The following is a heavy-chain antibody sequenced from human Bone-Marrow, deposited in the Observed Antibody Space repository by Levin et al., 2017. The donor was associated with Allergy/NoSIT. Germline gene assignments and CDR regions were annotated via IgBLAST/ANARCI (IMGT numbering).Heavy chain of an antibody. CDR2: IYHSGMT. J-gene: IGHJ4*02. V-gene: IGHV4-38-2*02. D-gene: IGHD2-2*01. CDR1: TDSIRGGYY. Sequence: SQTLSLTCSVSTDSIRGGYYWGWIRQTAGKGLEWIGSIYHSGMTYYNPSLKSRVAMSVDTSKNQFSLKLTSLTAADTAVYFCARNRYCSSATCSNFDYWGQGTLVTVSS. CDR3: ARNRYCSSATCSNFDY.